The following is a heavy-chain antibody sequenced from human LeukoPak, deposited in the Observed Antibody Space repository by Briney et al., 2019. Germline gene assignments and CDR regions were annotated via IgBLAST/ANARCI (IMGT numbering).Heavy chain of an antibody. D-gene: IGHD2-2*01. CDR1: GITHTANH. V-gene: IGHV3-13*04. CDR3: TTDTGDVLPGAFDT. Sequence: YAATGITHTANHKHWTHQATPRALESPSAIGTVGDTHYLHSVKCLFTISRQNPNNSFHLQMNSLRSEHTTVYYCTTDTGDVLPGAFDTWGQGPMVTASS. J-gene: IGHJ3*02. CDR2: IGTVGDT.